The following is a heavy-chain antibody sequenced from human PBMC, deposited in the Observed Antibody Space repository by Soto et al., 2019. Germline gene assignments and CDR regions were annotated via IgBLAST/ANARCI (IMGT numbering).Heavy chain of an antibody. Sequence: SETLSLTCTVSGGSIRTYYWSWIRQPPGKRLEWIGYMSYSGRTDYNFSLKSRATISGDTSKNHFSLKLTSVTAADTAIYYCARVGATAEFDYWGLGTLVTVSS. J-gene: IGHJ4*02. D-gene: IGHD2-21*02. V-gene: IGHV4-59*13. CDR3: ARVGATAEFDY. CDR2: MSYSGRT. CDR1: GGSIRTYY.